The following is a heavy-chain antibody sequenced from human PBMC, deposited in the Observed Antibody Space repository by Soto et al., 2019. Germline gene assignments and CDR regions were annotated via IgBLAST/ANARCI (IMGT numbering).Heavy chain of an antibody. J-gene: IGHJ4*02. Sequence: QLQLQESGSGLVKPSQTLSLTCAVSGGSISSGGYSWSWIRQPPGKGLEWIGYIYHSGSTYYNPSLKSRVTISVDRSKNQFSLKLSSVTAADTAVYYCARGTIFGVVQGGFDYWGQGTLVTVSS. D-gene: IGHD3-3*01. CDR3: ARGTIFGVVQGGFDY. CDR1: GGSISSGGYS. CDR2: IYHSGST. V-gene: IGHV4-30-2*01.